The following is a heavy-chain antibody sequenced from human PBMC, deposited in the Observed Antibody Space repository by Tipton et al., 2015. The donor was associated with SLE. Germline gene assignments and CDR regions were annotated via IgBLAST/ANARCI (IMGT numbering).Heavy chain of an antibody. D-gene: IGHD3-9*01. J-gene: IGHJ5*02. CDR1: GVFISTSSDY. Sequence: TLSLTCTVSGVFISTSSDYWGWIRQPPGKGLEWIGDIFYSGSTYYNPTLESRVTMSVDTSKNQFSLKLRSVTAADTAVYYCARLTAITIFNNWFDPWGQGTLVTVSS. V-gene: IGHV4-39*01. CDR3: ARLTAITIFNNWFDP. CDR2: IFYSGST.